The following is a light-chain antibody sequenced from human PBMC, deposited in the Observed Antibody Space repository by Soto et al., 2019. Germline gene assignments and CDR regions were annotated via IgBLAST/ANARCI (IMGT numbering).Light chain of an antibody. V-gene: IGLV2-23*02. Sequence: QSALTQPASVSGSPGQSITISCTGTSSDVGSYNIVSWYQQHPGKAPKLMIYEVSKRPSGVSNRFSGFKSGNTASLTISGLQAEDEADYYCCSYAGSSTYVFGTGTKLTVL. J-gene: IGLJ1*01. CDR2: EVS. CDR3: CSYAGSSTYV. CDR1: SSDVGSYNI.